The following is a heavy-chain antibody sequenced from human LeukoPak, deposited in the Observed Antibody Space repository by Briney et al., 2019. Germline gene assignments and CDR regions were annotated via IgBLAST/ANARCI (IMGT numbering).Heavy chain of an antibody. J-gene: IGHJ4*02. CDR3: ARDQEGFDY. Sequence: ASVKVSCKASGYTFTSNYIHWVRQAPGQALEWMGMIYPRDGSTSYAQKFQGRVTVTRDTSTSTVHMELSGLRSEDTAVYYCARDQEGFDYWGQGTLVTVSS. V-gene: IGHV1-46*01. CDR2: IYPRDGST. CDR1: GYTFTSNY.